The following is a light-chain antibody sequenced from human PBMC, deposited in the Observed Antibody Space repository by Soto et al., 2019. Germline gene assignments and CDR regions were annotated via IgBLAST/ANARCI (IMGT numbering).Light chain of an antibody. V-gene: IGKV1-5*03. CDR1: QSISSW. CDR3: QQYNSYSQT. J-gene: IGKJ1*01. CDR2: KAS. Sequence: DIQMTQSPSTLSASVGDRVTITCRASQSISSWLAWYQQKPGKAPKLLIYKASSLESGVPSRFSGSGSGTEFTLTISSLQPDDCATYYCQQYNSYSQTFGQGTKV.